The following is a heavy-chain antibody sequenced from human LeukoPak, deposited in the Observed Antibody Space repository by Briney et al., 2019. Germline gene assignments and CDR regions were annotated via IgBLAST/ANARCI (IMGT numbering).Heavy chain of an antibody. CDR2: IYSGGST. D-gene: IGHD3-10*01. CDR1: GFIVSSNY. Sequence: GGSLRLSCAASGFIVSSNYMSWVRQAPGKGLEWVSVIYSGGSTYYADSVKGRFTISRDKSKNTLYLQMNSLRAEDTAVYYCAREVSMVRGVFDYWGQGTLVTVSS. CDR3: AREVSMVRGVFDY. V-gene: IGHV3-53*01. J-gene: IGHJ4*02.